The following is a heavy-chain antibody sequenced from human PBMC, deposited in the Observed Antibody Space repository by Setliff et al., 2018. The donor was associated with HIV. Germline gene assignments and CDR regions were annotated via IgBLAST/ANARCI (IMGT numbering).Heavy chain of an antibody. V-gene: IGHV3-30*01. CDR1: GFGFRNFA. CDR3: ASASCRDFDY. D-gene: IGHD2-2*01. J-gene: IGHJ4*02. CDR2: ITYDGSRT. Sequence: GGSLRLSCVASGFGFRNFAMHWVRQAPGKGLEWVSVITYDGSRTYYVDSVKGRFTISRDNSKNTLYLQLNSLRPEDTAVYYCASASCRDFDYWGQGTLVTVSS.